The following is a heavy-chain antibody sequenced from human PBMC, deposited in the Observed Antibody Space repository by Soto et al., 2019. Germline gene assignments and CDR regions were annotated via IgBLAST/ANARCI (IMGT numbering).Heavy chain of an antibody. CDR2: ISAHNGNT. D-gene: IGHD6-19*01. V-gene: IGHV1-18*01. CDR3: ARDESPRSDWYHAFDI. J-gene: IGHJ3*02. CDR1: GYTFTTYG. Sequence: QVQLVQSGAEVKKPGASVNVSCKASGYTFTTYGISWVRQAPGQGLEWLGWISAHNGNTNYAQKLQGRVTMTTDTPPSTAYRELRSLRSDDTAVYYWARDESPRSDWYHAFDIWGQGTMVPFFS.